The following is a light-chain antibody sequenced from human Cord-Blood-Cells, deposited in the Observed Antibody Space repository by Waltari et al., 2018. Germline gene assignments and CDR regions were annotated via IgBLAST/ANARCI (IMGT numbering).Light chain of an antibody. CDR3: QSYDSSLSGVV. V-gene: IGLV1-40*01. CDR2: GNN. CDR1: SSNIGAGYD. Sequence: QSVLTQPPSVSGAPGQRVTISCTGSSSNIGAGYDVHWYQQLPGTAPKLLIYGNNNPPSGVPDRFSGSKSGTSASLAITGLQAEDEADYYCQSYDSSLSGVVFGGGTKLTVL. J-gene: IGLJ2*01.